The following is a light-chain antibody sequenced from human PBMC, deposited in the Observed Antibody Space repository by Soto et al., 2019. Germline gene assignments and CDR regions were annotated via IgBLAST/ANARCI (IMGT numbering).Light chain of an antibody. J-gene: IGKJ4*01. V-gene: IGKV3-15*01. Sequence: EILMTQSPATLSVSPGERATLSCRASQTVYSNLAWYQQKPGQAPRLLIYGASTRATGIPARFSGSGSGTEFTLTLSSLQSEDFAVYYCQQYNNWPWLTFGGGTRVEIK. CDR3: QQYNNWPWLT. CDR2: GAS. CDR1: QTVYSN.